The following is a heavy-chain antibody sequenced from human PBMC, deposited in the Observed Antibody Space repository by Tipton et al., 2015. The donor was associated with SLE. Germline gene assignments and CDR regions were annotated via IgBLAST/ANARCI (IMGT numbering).Heavy chain of an antibody. J-gene: IGHJ3*02. D-gene: IGHD4-17*01. CDR1: GFTVSSNY. V-gene: IGHV3-53*01. CDR3: ARDPPLRAVTSFDI. CDR2: IYSGGST. Sequence: SLRLSCAASGFTVSSNYMSWVRQAPGKGLEWVSVIYSGGSTYYADSVKGRFTISRDNSKNTLYLQMNSLRAEDTAVYYCARDPPLRAVTSFDIWGQGTMVTVSS.